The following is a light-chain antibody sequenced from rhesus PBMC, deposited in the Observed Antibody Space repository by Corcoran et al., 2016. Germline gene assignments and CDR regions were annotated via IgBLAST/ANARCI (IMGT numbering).Light chain of an antibody. J-gene: IGKJ2*01. V-gene: IGKV4-1*01. CDR2: WAS. CDR1: QSLLYSSNNKNY. CDR3: QQYYSTPYS. Sequence: DIVMTQSPDSLAVSLGERVTINCKSSQSLLYSSNNKNYLAWYQQKPGQAPKLLLYWASTRESGVPNRFSGGGSGTDFTLTISGLQAEDVAVYSCQQYYSTPYSFGQGTKVEIK.